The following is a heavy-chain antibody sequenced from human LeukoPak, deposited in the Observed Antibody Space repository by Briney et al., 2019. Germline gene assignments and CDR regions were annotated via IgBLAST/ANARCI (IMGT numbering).Heavy chain of an antibody. CDR2: MSTCNGNT. J-gene: IGHJ6*02. Sequence: ASAKVSCKASGYTFTSYAITWVRQAPGQGLECMGWMSTCNGNTNYAQNLQGRVTMTTDTSTSTAYMELRSLRSDDTAVYYCARPLKHCTSGVCSTSSYYYYGLDVWGQGTTVTVSS. D-gene: IGHD2-8*01. V-gene: IGHV1-18*01. CDR1: GYTFTSYA. CDR3: ARPLKHCTSGVCSTSSYYYYGLDV.